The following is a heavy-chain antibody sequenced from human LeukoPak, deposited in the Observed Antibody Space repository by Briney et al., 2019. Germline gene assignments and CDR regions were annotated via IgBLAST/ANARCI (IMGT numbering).Heavy chain of an antibody. V-gene: IGHV3-72*01. CDR3: ARDGQEGDNSAFDI. J-gene: IGHJ3*02. CDR2: TRDKARGYRT. Sequence: GGSLRLSCAASGVTLSDHHMDWVRQAPGKGLEWVGRTRDKARGYRTEYAASVKDRFTISRDDSKTLAYLQMNSLKIEDTAVYYCARDGQEGDNSAFDIWGQGTVVTVYS. D-gene: IGHD3-22*01. CDR1: GVTLSDHH.